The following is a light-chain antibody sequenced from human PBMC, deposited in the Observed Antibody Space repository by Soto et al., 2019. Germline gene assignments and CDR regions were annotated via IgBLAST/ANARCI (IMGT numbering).Light chain of an antibody. CDR1: QSVSSSY. Sequence: EIVLTQSPGTLSLSPGERATLSCRASQSVSSSYLAWYQQKPGQAPRLLIYGASSRATGIPDRFSGSGSGTACTVPISRLQPENHTVNYCQPYGSSLFTFGPGPTVDIK. V-gene: IGKV3-20*01. CDR2: GAS. J-gene: IGKJ3*01. CDR3: QPYGSSLFT.